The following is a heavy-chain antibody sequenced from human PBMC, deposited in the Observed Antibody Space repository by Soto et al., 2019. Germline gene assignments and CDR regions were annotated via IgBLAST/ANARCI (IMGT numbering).Heavy chain of an antibody. J-gene: IGHJ4*02. CDR3: AIHGPPWVAQVLYFDY. CDR2: IYYSGTT. D-gene: IGHD7-27*01. CDR1: GGSITSSHYY. Sequence: QLQLQESGPRLVKPSETLSLTCTVSGGSITSSHYYWGWIRQPPGKGLEWIGTIYYSGTTSYHPSLKSRVTISADTSKNQFSLRLSSVTAADTAVYYCAIHGPPWVAQVLYFDYLGQGALVTVSS. V-gene: IGHV4-39*01.